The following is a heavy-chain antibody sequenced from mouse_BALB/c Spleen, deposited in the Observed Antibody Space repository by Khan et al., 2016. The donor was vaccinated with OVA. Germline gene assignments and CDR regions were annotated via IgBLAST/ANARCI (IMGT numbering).Heavy chain of an antibody. Sequence: QIQLVQSGPELKKPGETVKISCKASGHTFTKYGMNWVKQAPGEGLKWMGWINTYTGEPTYADDFNGRFAFSLETSASTAYLQLNNLKNEDTATYFCARPPYCSYVMDNWGQGTSVTVSS. V-gene: IGHV9-3-1*01. D-gene: IGHD2-10*01. CDR2: INTYTGEP. CDR1: GHTFTKYG. J-gene: IGHJ4*01. CDR3: ARPPYCSYVMDN.